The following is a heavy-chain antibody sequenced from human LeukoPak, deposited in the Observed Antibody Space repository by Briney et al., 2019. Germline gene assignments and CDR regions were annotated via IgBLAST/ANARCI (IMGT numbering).Heavy chain of an antibody. V-gene: IGHV3-48*04. CDR1: GFTFSSYS. CDR3: AKSGYSYPFDY. CDR2: ISSSSSTI. J-gene: IGHJ4*02. D-gene: IGHD5-18*01. Sequence: PGGSLRLSCAASGFTFSSYSMNWVRQAPGKGLEWVSYISSSSSTIYYADSVKGRFTISRDNAKNSLYLQMNSLRAEDTAVYYCAKSGYSYPFDYWGQGTLVTVSS.